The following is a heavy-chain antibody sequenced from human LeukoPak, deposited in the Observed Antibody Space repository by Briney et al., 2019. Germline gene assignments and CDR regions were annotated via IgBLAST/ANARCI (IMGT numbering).Heavy chain of an antibody. J-gene: IGHJ5*02. V-gene: IGHV3-7*04. CDR2: IKQDGSEK. CDR1: GFTFSSYW. D-gene: IGHD3-3*01. Sequence: GGSLRLSCAASGFTFSSYWMSWVRQARGKGRGWVANIKQDGSEKYYVDSVKGRFTISRDNAKNSLYLQMNSQRAEDTAVYYCARAFGITIFGVVPRFDPWGQGTLVTVSS. CDR3: ARAFGITIFGVVPRFDP.